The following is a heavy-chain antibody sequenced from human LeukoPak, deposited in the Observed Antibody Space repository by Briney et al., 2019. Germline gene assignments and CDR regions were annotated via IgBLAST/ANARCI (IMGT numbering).Heavy chain of an antibody. CDR2: IYYSGST. CDR1: GGSISSSSYY. CDR3: PRWAATGSYDPANDY. D-gene: IGHD6-13*01. Sequence: SETLSLTCTVSGGSISSSSYYWGWLRQPPGKGLEWIGSIYYSGSTYYNPSLKSRVTISVDTSKNQFSLKLSSVTAADTAVYYCPRWAATGSYDPANDYWGQGTLVTVSS. V-gene: IGHV4-39*01. J-gene: IGHJ4*02.